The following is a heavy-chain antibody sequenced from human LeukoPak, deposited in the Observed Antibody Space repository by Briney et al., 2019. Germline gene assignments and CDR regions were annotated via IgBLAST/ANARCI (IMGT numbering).Heavy chain of an antibody. Sequence: ASVKVSCKVSGYTLTELSMHWVRQAPGKGREWMGGFDPEDGETIYAQKFQGRVTMTEDTSTDTAYMELSSLRSEDTAVYYCATVVPPQWWFDPWGQGTLVTVSS. CDR2: FDPEDGET. D-gene: IGHD6-13*01. J-gene: IGHJ5*02. V-gene: IGHV1-24*01. CDR1: GYTLTELS. CDR3: ATVVPPQWWFDP.